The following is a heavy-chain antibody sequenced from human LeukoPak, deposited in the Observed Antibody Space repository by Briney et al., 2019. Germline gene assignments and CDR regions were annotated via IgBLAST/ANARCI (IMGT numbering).Heavy chain of an antibody. J-gene: IGHJ4*02. CDR3: ARVFDDSSGYYHDY. Sequence: ASVKVSCKASGYTFTDYAMHWVRQALGQRLEWMGWINAGNGNTEYSQKFQGRVTITSDTSASTAYMALSSLRSEDTAVYYCARVFDDSSGYYHDYWGQGTLVTVSS. V-gene: IGHV1-3*01. CDR1: GYTFTDYA. D-gene: IGHD3-22*01. CDR2: INAGNGNT.